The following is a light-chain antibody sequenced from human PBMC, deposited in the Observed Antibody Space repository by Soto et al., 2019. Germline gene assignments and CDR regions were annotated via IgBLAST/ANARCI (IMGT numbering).Light chain of an antibody. CDR2: GAS. Sequence: EIVLTQSPDTLSLSPGESATLSCRASQSVSSSYLAWYQQKPGQAARLLIYGASSRATGIPDRFSGSGSGTDFTLTISRLEPEDFAVLYCQQYDDSITFGQGTRLEIE. V-gene: IGKV3-20*01. J-gene: IGKJ5*01. CDR3: QQYDDSIT. CDR1: QSVSSSY.